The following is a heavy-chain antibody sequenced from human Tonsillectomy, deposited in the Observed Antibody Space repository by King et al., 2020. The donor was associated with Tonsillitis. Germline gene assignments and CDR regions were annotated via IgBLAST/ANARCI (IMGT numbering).Heavy chain of an antibody. J-gene: IGHJ6*02. Sequence: VQLVESGGGLVKPGGSLXLSCAASGFTFSSYSMNWVRQSPGKGLEWVSSISSSSSYIYYADPVKGRFAISRDNAKHSLYLQMNSLRAEDTAVYYCARDGSGGSCFPYYYGMDVWGQGTTVTVSS. CDR2: ISSSSSYI. D-gene: IGHD2-15*01. V-gene: IGHV3-21*01. CDR3: ARDGSGGSCFPYYYGMDV. CDR1: GFTFSSYS.